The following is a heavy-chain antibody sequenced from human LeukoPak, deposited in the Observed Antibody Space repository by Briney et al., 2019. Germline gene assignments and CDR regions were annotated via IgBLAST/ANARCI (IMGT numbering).Heavy chain of an antibody. V-gene: IGHV4-38-2*02. CDR3: ASAYGYIGAFEI. D-gene: IGHD5-18*01. Sequence: SETLSLTCTASGYSISSGYYWGWIRQPPGKGLEWIGSIYHSGSTYYNPSLKSRVTISVDTSKNQFSLKLSSVTAADTAVYYCASAYGYIGAFEICGQRTMVTVSS. CDR2: IYHSGST. CDR1: GYSISSGYY. J-gene: IGHJ3*02.